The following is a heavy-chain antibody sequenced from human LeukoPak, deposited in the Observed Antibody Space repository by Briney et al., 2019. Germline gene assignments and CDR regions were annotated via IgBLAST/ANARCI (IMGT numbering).Heavy chain of an antibody. CDR3: ARDDTVIHFDY. Sequence: GGSLRLSCAASGFTFSSYEMNWVRQAPGKGLEWVSYISSSGSTIYYADSVKGRFTISRDNAKNSLYLQMYSLRAEDTAVYYCARDDTVIHFDYWGQGTLVTVSS. CDR2: ISSSGSTI. V-gene: IGHV3-48*03. J-gene: IGHJ4*02. D-gene: IGHD3-16*02. CDR1: GFTFSSYE.